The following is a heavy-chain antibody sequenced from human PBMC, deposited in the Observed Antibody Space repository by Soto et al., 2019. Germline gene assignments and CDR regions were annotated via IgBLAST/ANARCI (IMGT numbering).Heavy chain of an antibody. CDR2: ISYDGSNK. D-gene: IGHD4-17*01. CDR3: AKEEGHDYGGNGVPFDY. J-gene: IGHJ4*02. Sequence: QVQLVESGGGVVQPGRSLRLSCAASGFTFSSYGMHWVRQAPGKGLEWVAVISYDGSNKYYADSVKGRFTISGDNSKNTLYLQMNSLRAEDTAVYYCAKEEGHDYGGNGVPFDYWGQGTLVTVSS. V-gene: IGHV3-30*18. CDR1: GFTFSSYG.